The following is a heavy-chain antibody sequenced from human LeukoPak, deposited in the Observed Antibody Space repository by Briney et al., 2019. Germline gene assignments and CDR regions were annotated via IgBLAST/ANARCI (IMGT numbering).Heavy chain of an antibody. V-gene: IGHV3-23*01. CDR3: ATDDSSSSSWYIVGDY. J-gene: IGHJ4*02. CDR1: GFTFSSYA. CDR2: ISGSGGST. Sequence: GGSLRLSCAASGFTFSSYAMSWVRQAPGKGLEWVSAISGSGGSTYYADSVKGRFTISRDNSKNTLYLQMNSLRAEDTAVYYCATDDSSSSSWYIVGDYWGQGTLVTVSS. D-gene: IGHD6-13*01.